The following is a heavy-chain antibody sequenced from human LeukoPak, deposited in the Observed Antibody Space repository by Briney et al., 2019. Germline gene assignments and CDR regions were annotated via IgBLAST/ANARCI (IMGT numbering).Heavy chain of an antibody. CDR1: GHSFTSYW. CDR2: IYPGDSDT. Sequence: GESLKISCKGSGHSFTSYWIGWVRQMPGKGLEWMGIIYPGDSDTRYSPSFQGQVTISADKSISTAYLQWSSLKTEDTAVYYCAGDYWGVGWYFDLWGRGALVTVSS. J-gene: IGHJ2*01. D-gene: IGHD2-21*02. CDR3: AGDYWGVGWYFDL. V-gene: IGHV5-51*01.